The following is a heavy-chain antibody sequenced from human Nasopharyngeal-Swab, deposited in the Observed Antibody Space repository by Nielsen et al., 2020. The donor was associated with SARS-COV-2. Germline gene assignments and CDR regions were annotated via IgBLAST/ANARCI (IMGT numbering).Heavy chain of an antibody. V-gene: IGHV3-30*18. J-gene: IGHJ4*02. Sequence: GESLKISCAASGFTFSSYGMHWVRQAPGKGLEWVAVISYDGSTKYYADSVKGRFTISRDNSKNTLYLQMNSLRAEDTAVYYCAKSRSGSYSASFDYWGQGTLVTVSS. CDR2: ISYDGSTK. D-gene: IGHD3-10*01. CDR3: AKSRSGSYSASFDY. CDR1: GFTFSSYG.